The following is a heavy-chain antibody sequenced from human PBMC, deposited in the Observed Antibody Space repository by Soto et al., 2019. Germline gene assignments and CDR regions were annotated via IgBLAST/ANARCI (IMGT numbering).Heavy chain of an antibody. CDR1: GFTLSSYG. CDR2: ISYDGSNK. CDR3: AKGGSWSGHN. Sequence: QVQVVESGGGVVQPGRSLRLSCAASGFTLSSYGMHWVRQAPGKGLEWVAAISYDGSNKYYADSVKGRFTISRDIPQKTLYLQMNSLRAEDSAVYYCAKGGSWSGHNWGQGTLVTVSS. J-gene: IGHJ4*02. V-gene: IGHV3-30*18. D-gene: IGHD3-3*01.